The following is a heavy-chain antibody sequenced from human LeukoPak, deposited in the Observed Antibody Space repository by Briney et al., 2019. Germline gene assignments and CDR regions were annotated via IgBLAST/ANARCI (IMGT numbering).Heavy chain of an antibody. CDR1: GFTFSSYA. Sequence: GGSLRLSCAAPGFTFSSYAMSWVRQAPGKGLEWVSAISGSGGSTYYADSVKGRFTISRGNSKNTLYLQMNSLRAEDTAVYYCAKARYSDYYGMDVWGQGTTVTVSS. CDR3: AKARYSDYYGMDV. V-gene: IGHV3-23*01. D-gene: IGHD1-1*01. J-gene: IGHJ6*02. CDR2: ISGSGGST.